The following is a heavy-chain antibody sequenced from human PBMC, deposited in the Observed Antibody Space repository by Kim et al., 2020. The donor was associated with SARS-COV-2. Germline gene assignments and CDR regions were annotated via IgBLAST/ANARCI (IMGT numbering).Heavy chain of an antibody. J-gene: IGHJ4*02. CDR3: AHRHAMVRGPYFDY. D-gene: IGHD3-10*01. V-gene: IGHV2-5*01. Sequence: NPSLTGRLTITKDNSKNQVVLTMTNMDPVDTATYYCAHRHAMVRGPYFDYWGQGTLVTVSS.